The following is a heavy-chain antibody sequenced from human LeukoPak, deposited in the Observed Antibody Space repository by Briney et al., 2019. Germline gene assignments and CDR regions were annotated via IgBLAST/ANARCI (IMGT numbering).Heavy chain of an antibody. Sequence: GGALRLSWAASGFTFSSYAIHWVRQAPGKGLEWVAVISSDGSNKYYADSVKGRFTISRDNFKHTLYLQMNSLRAEDTAVFYCARDARVPAASYYYYYYMDVWGKGTTVTVSS. D-gene: IGHD2-2*01. CDR1: GFTFSSYA. CDR3: ARDARVPAASYYYYYYMDV. V-gene: IGHV3-30*01. J-gene: IGHJ6*03. CDR2: ISSDGSNK.